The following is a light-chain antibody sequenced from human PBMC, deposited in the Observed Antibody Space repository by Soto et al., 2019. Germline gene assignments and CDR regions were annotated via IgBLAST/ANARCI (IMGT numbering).Light chain of an antibody. CDR2: DVS. J-gene: IGLJ1*01. V-gene: IGLV2-14*01. Sequence: QPPVGYGCTGQSFPNPCTGNSSYVGGYNYVSWYQQHPGKAPKLMIYDVSNRPSGVSNRFSGSKSGNTASLTISGLQAEDEADYYCSSYTSSSTYVFGTGTKVTVL. CDR1: SSYVGGYNY. CDR3: SSYTSSSTYV.